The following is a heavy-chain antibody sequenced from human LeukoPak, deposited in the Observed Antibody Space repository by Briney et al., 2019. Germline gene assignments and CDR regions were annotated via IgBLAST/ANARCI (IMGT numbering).Heavy chain of an antibody. J-gene: IGHJ5*02. V-gene: IGHV1-46*01. CDR2: INPSGGST. CDR1: GYTFTSYY. D-gene: IGHD2-2*01. Sequence: ASVKISCKASGYTFTSYYMHWVRQAPGQGLEWMGIINPSGGSTSYAQKFQGRVTMTRDTSTSTVYMELSSLRSEDTAVYYCARADYIVVVPAANTIAVAGTGFDPWGQGTLVTVSS. CDR3: ARADYIVVVPAANTIAVAGTGFDP.